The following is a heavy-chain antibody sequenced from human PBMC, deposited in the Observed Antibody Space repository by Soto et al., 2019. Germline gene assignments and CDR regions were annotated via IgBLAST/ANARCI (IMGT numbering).Heavy chain of an antibody. D-gene: IGHD6-19*01. CDR1: GFTFNSYA. V-gene: IGHV3-23*01. Sequence: GGSLRLSCAASGFTFNSYAMNRVRQIPGEGLEWVSAVSRSGGNTYYADSVKGRFTISRDNSKNALYLQMNSLRAEDTAVYYCARAHSSGWPRGYWGQGTLVTVSS. CDR2: VSRSGGNT. J-gene: IGHJ4*02. CDR3: ARAHSSGWPRGY.